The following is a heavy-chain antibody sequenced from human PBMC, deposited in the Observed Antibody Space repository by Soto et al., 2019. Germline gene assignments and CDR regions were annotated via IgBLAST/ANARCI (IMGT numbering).Heavy chain of an antibody. CDR1: GFTFSSFG. D-gene: IGHD5-18*01. CDR3: AREGGLTAMVPMFDY. V-gene: IGHV3-30*03. CDR2: ISYDGSNK. J-gene: IGHJ4*02. Sequence: PGGSLRLSCAASGFTFSSFGMHWVRQAPGKGLEWVAVISYDGSNKYYADSVKGRFTISRDNSKNTLYLQMNSLRAEDTAVYYCAREGGLTAMVPMFDYWGQGTLVTVS.